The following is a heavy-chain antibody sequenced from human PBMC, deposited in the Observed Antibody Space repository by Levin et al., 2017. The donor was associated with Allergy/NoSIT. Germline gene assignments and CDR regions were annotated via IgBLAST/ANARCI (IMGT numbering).Heavy chain of an antibody. V-gene: IGHV3-74*01. D-gene: IGHD3-16*02. CDR3: ARDRWNNWFDP. CDR2: INSDGSST. Sequence: GESLKISCAASGFTFSSYWMHWVRQAPGKGLVWVSRINSDGSSTSYADSVKGRFTISRDNAKNTLYLQMNSLRAEDTAVYYCARDRWNNWFDPWGQGTLVTVSS. J-gene: IGHJ5*02. CDR1: GFTFSSYW.